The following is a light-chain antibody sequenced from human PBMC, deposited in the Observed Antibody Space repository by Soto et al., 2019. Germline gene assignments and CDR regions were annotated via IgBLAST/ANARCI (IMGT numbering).Light chain of an antibody. CDR1: SSDVGGYNY. V-gene: IGLV2-14*01. Sequence: QSALTQPASVSGSPGQSITISCTGTSSDVGGYNYVSWYQQHPGKAPKLMIYDVSNRPSGVSNRFSGSKSGNTASLTISGLQAEDEADYYCSSYTSGKPGVVFGGGTKVTVL. J-gene: IGLJ2*01. CDR2: DVS. CDR3: SSYTSGKPGVV.